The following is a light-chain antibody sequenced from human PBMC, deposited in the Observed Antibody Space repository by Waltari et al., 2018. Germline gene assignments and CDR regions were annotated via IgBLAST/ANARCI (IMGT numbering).Light chain of an antibody. CDR3: SSYTSVNTR. J-gene: IGLJ2*01. V-gene: IGLV2-14*03. Sequence: QSALTQPASMSGSPGQSITISCTGTSSDVDGFNFVSCYQQYPGKAPILIIYDVATRAPGVAPPFSGSRSCNTASLTISGLQAEDAADYYCSSYTSVNTRFGGGTKLTVL. CDR2: DVA. CDR1: SSDVDGFNF.